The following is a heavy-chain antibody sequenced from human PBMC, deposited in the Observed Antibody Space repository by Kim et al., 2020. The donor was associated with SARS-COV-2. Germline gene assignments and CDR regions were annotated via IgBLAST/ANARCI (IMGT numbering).Heavy chain of an antibody. CDR3: ARTGYKSSWYDPFDY. D-gene: IGHD6-13*01. CDR2: VYSSGST. J-gene: IGHJ4*01. V-gene: IGHV4-39*01. CDR1: GGSISSTTYY. Sequence: SETLSLTCTVSGGSISSTTYYWGWVRQPPGKGLEWIGSVYSSGSTYFNPSLKSRVTISVDTSKNQFSLEVTSVTAADTAVYYCARTGYKSSWYDPFDYWG.